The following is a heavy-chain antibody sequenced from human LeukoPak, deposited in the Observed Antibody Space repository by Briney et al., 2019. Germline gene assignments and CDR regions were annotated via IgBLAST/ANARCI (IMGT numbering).Heavy chain of an antibody. J-gene: IGHJ3*02. CDR3: ARDRYCSSTSCYLDAFDI. CDR1: GYTFTSYA. CDR2: IIPIFGTA. Sequence: SVKVSCKASGYTFTSYAMNWVRQAPGQGLEWMGGIIPIFGTANYAQKFQGRVTITTDESTSTAYMELSSLRSEDTAVYYCARDRYCSSTSCYLDAFDIWGQGTMVTVSS. D-gene: IGHD2-2*01. V-gene: IGHV1-69*05.